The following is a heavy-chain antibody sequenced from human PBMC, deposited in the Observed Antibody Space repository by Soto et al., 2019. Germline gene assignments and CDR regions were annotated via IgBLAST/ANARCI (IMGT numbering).Heavy chain of an antibody. D-gene: IGHD2-2*01. V-gene: IGHV4-31*03. J-gene: IGHJ5*02. Sequence: PSETLSLTCTVAGGSISSGGYYWSWIRQHPGKGLEWIGYIYYSGSTYYNPSLKSRVTISVDTSKNQFSLKLSSVTAADTAVYYCAREKAGYWSSSSCYEAGWFDPWGQGTLVTVSP. CDR1: GGSISSGGYY. CDR3: AREKAGYWSSSSCYEAGWFDP. CDR2: IYYSGST.